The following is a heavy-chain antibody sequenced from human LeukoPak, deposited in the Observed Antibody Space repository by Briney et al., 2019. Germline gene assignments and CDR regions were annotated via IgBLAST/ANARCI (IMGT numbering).Heavy chain of an antibody. V-gene: IGHV4-59*08. CDR2: IYYSGST. J-gene: IGHJ4*02. CDR3: ARQDILTGSYFDY. D-gene: IGHD3-9*01. CDR1: GGSVSNYY. Sequence: SQTLSLTCTVSGGSVSNYYWIWIRQPPGKGLEWIGYIYYSGSTNYNPSLKSRLTISVDTSKNQFSLNLTSVTAADTALYYCARQDILTGSYFDYWGQGTLVSVSS.